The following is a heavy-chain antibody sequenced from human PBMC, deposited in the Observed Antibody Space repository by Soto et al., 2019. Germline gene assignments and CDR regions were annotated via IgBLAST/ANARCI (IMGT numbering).Heavy chain of an antibody. D-gene: IGHD4-17*01. V-gene: IGHV2-26*01. Sequence: QVTLKESGPVLVKPTETLTLTCTVSGFSLSNARMGVSWIRQPPGKALEWLAHIFSNDEKSYSTSLKSRLTISKDTSKSQVVLTMTNMDAVDTATYYCARIRDYVGDYYFDYWGQGTLVTVSS. CDR3: ARIRDYVGDYYFDY. J-gene: IGHJ4*02. CDR1: GFSLSNARMG. CDR2: IFSNDEK.